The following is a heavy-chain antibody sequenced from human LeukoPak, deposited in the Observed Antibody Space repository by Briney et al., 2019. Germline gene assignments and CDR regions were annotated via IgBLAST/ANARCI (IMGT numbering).Heavy chain of an antibody. J-gene: IGHJ4*02. CDR1: GFAFNSYE. Sequence: GGSLRLSCTASGFAFNSYEMNWVRQAPGKGLEWVSYISSSGSTIFYAGSVKGRFTISRDNAKNSLYLQMNSLRAEDTAVYYCAAEPPLGDSSSYYFTYWGQGTLVTVSS. CDR3: AAEPPLGDSSSYYFTY. CDR2: ISSSGSTI. V-gene: IGHV3-48*03. D-gene: IGHD4-17*01.